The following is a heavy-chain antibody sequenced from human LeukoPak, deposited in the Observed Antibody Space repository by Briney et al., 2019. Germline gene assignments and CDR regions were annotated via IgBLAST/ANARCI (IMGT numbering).Heavy chain of an antibody. D-gene: IGHD3-22*01. CDR2: IWYDGSNK. Sequence: QAGGSLRLSCAASGFTFSSYGMHWVRQAPGKGLEWVAVIWYDGSNKYYADSVKGRFTISRDNSKNTLYLQVNSLRAEDTAVYYCARDDSSGYYFGPFDYWGQGTLVTVSS. V-gene: IGHV3-33*01. CDR3: ARDDSSGYYFGPFDY. J-gene: IGHJ4*02. CDR1: GFTFSSYG.